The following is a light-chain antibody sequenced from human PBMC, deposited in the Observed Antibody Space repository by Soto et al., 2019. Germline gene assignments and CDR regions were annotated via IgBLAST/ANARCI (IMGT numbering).Light chain of an antibody. CDR2: GVT. J-gene: IGLJ2*01. CDR1: SSDVGTYSY. V-gene: IGLV2-14*01. CDR3: NSYTNSRTVV. Sequence: QSALTQPASVSGSPGQSITISCTGTSSDVGTYSYVSWYQQHPGKAPKLIIYGVTNRPSGISNRFSGSKSGNTASLTISGLQTEDEADYYCNSYTNSRTVVFGGGTKLTVL.